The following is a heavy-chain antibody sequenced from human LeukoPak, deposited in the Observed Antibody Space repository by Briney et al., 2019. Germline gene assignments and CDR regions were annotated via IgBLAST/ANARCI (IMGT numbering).Heavy chain of an antibody. V-gene: IGHV1-8*01. D-gene: IGHD5-18*01. CDR3: ARGPPSYVDTNWFDP. CDR1: GYTFTSYD. CDR2: MNPNSGNT. J-gene: IGHJ5*02. Sequence: ASVKVSCKASGYTFTSYDINWVRQATGQGLEWMGWMNPNSGNTGYAQKFQGRVTMTRNTSISTAYMELSSLRSEDTAVYYCARGPPSYVDTNWFDPWGQGTLVTVSS.